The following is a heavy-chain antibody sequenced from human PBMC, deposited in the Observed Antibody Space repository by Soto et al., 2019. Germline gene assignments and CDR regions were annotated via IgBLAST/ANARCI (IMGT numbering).Heavy chain of an antibody. D-gene: IGHD4-17*01. CDR1: GGSISSYY. Sequence: SETLSLTCTVSGGSISSYYWSWIRQPPGKGLEWIGYIYYSGSTNYNPSLKSRVTISVDTSKNQFSLKLSSVTAADTAVYYCARPLGDGLIDAFDIWGQGTMVTVSS. CDR2: IYYSGST. CDR3: ARPLGDGLIDAFDI. V-gene: IGHV4-59*01. J-gene: IGHJ3*02.